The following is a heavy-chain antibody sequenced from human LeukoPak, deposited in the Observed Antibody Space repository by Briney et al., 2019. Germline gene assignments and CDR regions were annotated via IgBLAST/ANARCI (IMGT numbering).Heavy chain of an antibody. CDR1: GFTFSSYA. CDR2: ISYDGSNK. V-gene: IGHV3-30*03. Sequence: GGSLRLSCAASGFTFSSYAMHWVRQAPGKGLEWVAFISYDGSNKYYADSVKGRFTFSRDNSKNTLYLQMNSLRAEDTALYYCATYGSGSGTFFDSWGQGTLVTVSS. J-gene: IGHJ4*01. D-gene: IGHD3-10*01. CDR3: ATYGSGSGTFFDS.